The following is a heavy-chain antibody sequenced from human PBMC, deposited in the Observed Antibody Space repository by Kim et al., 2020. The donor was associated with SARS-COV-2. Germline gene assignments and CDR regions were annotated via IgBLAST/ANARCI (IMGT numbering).Heavy chain of an antibody. J-gene: IGHJ4*02. D-gene: IGHD3-22*01. Sequence: YSQKFKGRVTITRDTSASTAYMELSSLRSEDTAVYYCARYYYDEGYFDYWGQGTLVTVSS. V-gene: IGHV1-3*01. CDR3: ARYYYDEGYFDY.